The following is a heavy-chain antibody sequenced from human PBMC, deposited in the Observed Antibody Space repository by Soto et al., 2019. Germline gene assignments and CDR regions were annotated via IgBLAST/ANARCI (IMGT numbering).Heavy chain of an antibody. J-gene: IGHJ6*02. CDR3: ARGYSSSWTDYYYGMDV. CDR1: GFTFSSYS. CDR2: ISSSSSTI. D-gene: IGHD6-13*01. Sequence: PGGSLRLSCAASGFTFSSYSMNWVRQAPGKGLEWVSYISSSSSTIYYADSVKGRFTISRDNAKNSLYLQMNSLRDEDTAVYYCARGYSSSWTDYYYGMDVWGQGTTVTV. V-gene: IGHV3-48*02.